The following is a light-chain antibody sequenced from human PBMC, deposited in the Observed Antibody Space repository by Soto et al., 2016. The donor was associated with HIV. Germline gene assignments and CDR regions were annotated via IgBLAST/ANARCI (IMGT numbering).Light chain of an antibody. CDR3: QSADSSGTYQV. CDR2: KDI. J-gene: IGLJ1*01. Sequence: SYELTQPPSVSVSPGQTARITCSGDAVPKHNSYWYQQKPGKAPGLVIYKDIERPSGIPERFSGSSSGTTVTLTISAVQAEDEADYYCQSADSSGTYQVLGPGTTVTVL. CDR1: AVPKHN. V-gene: IGLV3-25*03.